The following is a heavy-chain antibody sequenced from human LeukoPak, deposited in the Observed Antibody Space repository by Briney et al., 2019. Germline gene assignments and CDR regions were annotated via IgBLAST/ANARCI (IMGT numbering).Heavy chain of an antibody. V-gene: IGHV1-46*01. CDR3: ARGRFLEWLLGTGTGFDP. D-gene: IGHD3-3*01. CDR2: INPSGGST. Sequence: ASVKVSCKASGYTFTSYYMHWARQAPGQGLEWMGIINPSGGSTSYAQKFQGRVTMTRDMSTSTVYMELSSLRSEDTAVYYCARGRFLEWLLGTGTGFDPWGQGTLVTVSS. J-gene: IGHJ5*02. CDR1: GYTFTSYY.